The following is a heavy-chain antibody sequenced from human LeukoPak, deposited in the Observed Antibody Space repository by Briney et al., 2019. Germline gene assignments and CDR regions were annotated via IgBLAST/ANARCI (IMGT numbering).Heavy chain of an antibody. J-gene: IGHJ4*02. Sequence: PSETLSLTCTVSGGSISSYYWSWIRQPAGKGLEWIGRIYTSGSTNYNPSLKSRVTMSVDTSKNQFSLKLSSVTAADTAVYYCARTDYYDSSGTLVLGNLFDYWGQGTLVTVSS. V-gene: IGHV4-4*07. CDR1: GGSISSYY. CDR2: IYTSGST. D-gene: IGHD3-22*01. CDR3: ARTDYYDSSGTLVLGNLFDY.